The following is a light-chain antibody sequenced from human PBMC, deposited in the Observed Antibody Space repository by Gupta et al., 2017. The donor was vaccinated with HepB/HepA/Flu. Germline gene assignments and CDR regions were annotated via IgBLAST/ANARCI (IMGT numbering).Light chain of an antibody. V-gene: IGLV3-1*01. CDR3: QAWDSSSVV. CDR1: KLGDKY. CDR2: QDS. J-gene: IGLJ2*01. Sequence: SYELPQPPSVSVSPGQTARLTCSGDKLGDKYACWYQQKPGQSPVLVIYQDSKRPSGIPERFSGSNSGNTATLTISGTQAMDESDYYCQAWDSSSVVFGGGTKLTVL.